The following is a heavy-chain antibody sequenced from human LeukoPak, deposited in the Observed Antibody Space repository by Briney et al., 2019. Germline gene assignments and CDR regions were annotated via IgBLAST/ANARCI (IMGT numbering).Heavy chain of an antibody. V-gene: IGHV4-59*01. Sequence: PSETLSLTCTVSGGSIGSYYWSWIRQPPGKGLEWIGYIYYSGGTNYNPSLKSRVTISVDTSKNQFSLKLSSVTAADTAVYYCARRAVAGTPFDYWGQGTLVTVSS. CDR1: GGSIGSYY. D-gene: IGHD6-19*01. J-gene: IGHJ4*02. CDR3: ARRAVAGTPFDY. CDR2: IYYSGGT.